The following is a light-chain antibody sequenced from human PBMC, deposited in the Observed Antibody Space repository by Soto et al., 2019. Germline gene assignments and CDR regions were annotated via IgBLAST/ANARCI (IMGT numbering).Light chain of an antibody. Sequence: EIVLTQSPATLSFSPGERATLSCRASQSVRTYLAWYRQKPGQSPRLLIYDASSRATGIPARFSGSGSGTDFTLTISSLEPEDFAVYYCQQRSNWPSITFGQGTRLEI. V-gene: IGKV3-11*01. J-gene: IGKJ5*01. CDR1: QSVRTY. CDR3: QQRSNWPSIT. CDR2: DAS.